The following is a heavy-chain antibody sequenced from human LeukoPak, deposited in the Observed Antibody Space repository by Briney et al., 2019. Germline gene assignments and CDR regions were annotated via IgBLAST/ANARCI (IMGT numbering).Heavy chain of an antibody. CDR3: ARDHHGGSCGGGQYNYVYYYLDV. J-gene: IGHJ6*03. D-gene: IGHD2-15*01. CDR2: ISAYNGKS. V-gene: IGHV1-18*01. CDR1: GYTFTSYG. Sequence: ASVKVSCKASGYTFTSYGISWVRQAPGQGLEWMGWISAYNGKSNYAQEVEGIVTMTTDTSTSTAYMELRSLRYDDTGVYYCARDHHGGSCGGGQYNYVYYYLDVWGKGTTLTVSS.